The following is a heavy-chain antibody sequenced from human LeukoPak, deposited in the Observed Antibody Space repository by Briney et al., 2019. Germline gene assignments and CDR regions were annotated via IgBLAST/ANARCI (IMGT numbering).Heavy chain of an antibody. Sequence: GGSLRLSCAASGFTFSSFDMHWVRQPTGQGLEWVSTIGTASDTYYPGSVEGRFTLSRNNAKNSLYLQMNSLTAGDTAVYYCARGPPRGKYYYMDVWGKGTTVTVSS. CDR3: ARGPPRGKYYYMDV. J-gene: IGHJ6*03. CDR1: GFTFSSFD. V-gene: IGHV3-13*01. D-gene: IGHD1-1*01. CDR2: IGTASDT.